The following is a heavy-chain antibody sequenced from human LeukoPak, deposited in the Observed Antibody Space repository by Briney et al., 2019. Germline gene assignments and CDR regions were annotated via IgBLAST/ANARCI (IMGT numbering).Heavy chain of an antibody. Sequence: SETLSLTCTVSGGSISGYYWSWIRQPPGKGLEWIGYIYSSGTTNYNPSLKSRVTISVDTSKNQFSLKLSSVTAADAAVYYCARDYGGKFDCWGQGTLVTVSP. V-gene: IGHV4-59*01. CDR1: GGSISGYY. D-gene: IGHD4-17*01. CDR2: IYSSGTT. CDR3: ARDYGGKFDC. J-gene: IGHJ4*02.